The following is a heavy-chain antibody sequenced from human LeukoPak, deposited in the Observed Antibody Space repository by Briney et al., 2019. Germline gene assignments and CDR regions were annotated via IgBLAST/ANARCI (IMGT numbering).Heavy chain of an antibody. D-gene: IGHD1-26*01. CDR2: INPSGGST. CDR1: GYTFTSYY. J-gene: IGHJ3*02. CDR3: ARANWEIVGASSDAFDI. V-gene: IGHV1-46*01. Sequence: GASVKVSCKASGYTFTSYYMHWVRQAPGQGLEWMGIINPSGGSTSYAQKFQGRVTMTRDMSTSTVYMELSSLRSEDTAVYYCARANWEIVGASSDAFDIWGQGTMVTVSS.